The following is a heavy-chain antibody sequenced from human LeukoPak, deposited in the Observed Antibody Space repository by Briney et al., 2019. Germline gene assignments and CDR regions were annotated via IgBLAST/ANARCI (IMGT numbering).Heavy chain of an antibody. CDR3: ARARLGQQPAWSHNYYYYMDV. CDR2: VSQSGGA. V-gene: IGHV4-34*01. Sequence: SETLSLTCAVSGASFSGYHCSWIRQTPGKGLEWIGEVSQSGGASYNPSLKSRVTISVDTSKNQFSLKLSSVTAADTAVYYCARARLGQQPAWSHNYYYYMDVWGKGTTVTVSS. CDR1: GASFSGYH. D-gene: IGHD6-13*01. J-gene: IGHJ6*03.